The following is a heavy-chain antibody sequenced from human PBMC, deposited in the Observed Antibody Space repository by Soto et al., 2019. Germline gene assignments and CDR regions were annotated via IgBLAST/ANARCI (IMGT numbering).Heavy chain of an antibody. Sequence: TGESLKISCKGSGYSFTSYWIGWVRQMPGKGLEWMGIIYPGDSDTRYSPSFQGQVTISADKSISTAYLQWSSLKASDIAMYYCARQAGTGGATGGWFDPWGQGALVNVSS. D-gene: IGHD1-26*01. CDR1: GYSFTSYW. J-gene: IGHJ5*02. V-gene: IGHV5-51*01. CDR3: ARQAGTGGATGGWFDP. CDR2: IYPGDSDT.